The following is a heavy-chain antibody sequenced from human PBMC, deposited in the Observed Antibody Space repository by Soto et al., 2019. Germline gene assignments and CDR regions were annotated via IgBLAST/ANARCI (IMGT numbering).Heavy chain of an antibody. J-gene: IGHJ3*02. D-gene: IGHD3-10*01. CDR1: GGTFSSYA. V-gene: IGHV1-69*01. CDR3: AIDLCGVDFYGGNAPRSDAFDI. CDR2: IIPIFGTA. Sequence: SVKVSCKASGGTFSSYAISWVRQAPGQGLEWMGGIIPIFGTANYAQKFQGRVTITADESTSTAYMELSSLRSEDTAVYYCAIDLCGVDFYGGNAPRSDAFDICGQETMVTVSS.